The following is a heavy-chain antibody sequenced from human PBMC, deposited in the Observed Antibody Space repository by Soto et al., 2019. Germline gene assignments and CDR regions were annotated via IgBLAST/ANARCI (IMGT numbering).Heavy chain of an antibody. CDR2: IDYSGST. CDR1: GGSISSGGYS. J-gene: IGHJ4*02. Sequence: PSETLSLTCTVSGGSISSGGYSWSWIRQHPRKGLEWIGYIDYSGSTHYNPSLKSRVTISVDTSKNQFSLKLNSVTAADTAVYYCAREWLRFYYFDFWGPGTQVTVSS. V-gene: IGHV4-31*03. CDR3: AREWLRFYYFDF. D-gene: IGHD5-12*01.